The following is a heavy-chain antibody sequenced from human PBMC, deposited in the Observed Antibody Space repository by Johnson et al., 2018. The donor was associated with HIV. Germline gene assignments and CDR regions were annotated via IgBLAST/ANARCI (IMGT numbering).Heavy chain of an antibody. V-gene: IGHV3-23*04. CDR3: AKEGYAGGAFDI. CDR2: ISGSGGST. CDR1: GFTFSDYA. D-gene: IGHD1-1*01. Sequence: VQLVESGGGLVQPGGSLRLSCAVSGFTFSDYAMSWVRQDPGKGLEWVSAISGSGGSTYYADPVKGRFTISRDNSKNTLYLQMNSLRAEDTAVYYCAKEGYAGGAFDIWGQGTMVTVSS. J-gene: IGHJ3*02.